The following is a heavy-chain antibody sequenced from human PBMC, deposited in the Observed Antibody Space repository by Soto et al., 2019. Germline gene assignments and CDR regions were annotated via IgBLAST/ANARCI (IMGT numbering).Heavy chain of an antibody. V-gene: IGHV1-69*13. CDR1: GGTFSSYA. Sequence: SVKVSCKASGGTFSSYAISWVRQAPGQGLEWMGGVIPIFGTANYAQKFQGRVTITADESTSTAYMELSSLRSKDTAVYYCASLLDGVLRFLEWSDAFDIWGQGTMVTVSS. D-gene: IGHD3-3*01. CDR2: VIPIFGTA. J-gene: IGHJ3*02. CDR3: ASLLDGVLRFLEWSDAFDI.